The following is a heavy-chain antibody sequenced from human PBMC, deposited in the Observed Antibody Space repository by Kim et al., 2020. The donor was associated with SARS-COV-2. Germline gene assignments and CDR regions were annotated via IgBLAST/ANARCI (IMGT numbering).Heavy chain of an antibody. D-gene: IGHD6-13*01. CDR3: ARKEAAAGTGYHYYYGMDV. Sequence: GGSLRLSCAASGFTFSSYGMHWVRQAPGKGLEWVAVIWYDGSNKYYADSVKGRFTISRDNSKNTLYLQMNSLRAEDTAVYYCARKEAAAGTGYHYYYGMDVWGQGTTVTVSS. J-gene: IGHJ6*02. CDR1: GFTFSSYG. CDR2: IWYDGSNK. V-gene: IGHV3-33*01.